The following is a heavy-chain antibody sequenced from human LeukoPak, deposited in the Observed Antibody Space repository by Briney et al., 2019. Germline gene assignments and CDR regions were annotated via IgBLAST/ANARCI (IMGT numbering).Heavy chain of an antibody. J-gene: IGHJ5*02. Sequence: SVKVSCKGSGGSFNTHIISWLRQVPGQGLEWVGGISPMFGRPDNAQKFQGRVTMTADELTSTVYMELTSLTSEDTAIYYCARNEKANNIEDWFDPWGQGTLVTVSS. CDR3: ARNEKANNIEDWFDP. CDR2: ISPMFGRP. D-gene: IGHD5-24*01. V-gene: IGHV1-69*01. CDR1: GGSFNTHI.